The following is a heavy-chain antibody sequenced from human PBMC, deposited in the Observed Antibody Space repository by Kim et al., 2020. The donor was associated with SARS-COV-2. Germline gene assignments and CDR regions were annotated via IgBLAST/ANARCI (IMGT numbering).Heavy chain of an antibody. D-gene: IGHD6-13*01. Sequence: NPSLKTRVTISVDTSKNPFSLTLGCVTAADTAVYYCARVDGSSYYYGMDVWGQGTTVTVSS. CDR3: ARVDGSSYYYGMDV. J-gene: IGHJ6*02. V-gene: IGHV4-59*01.